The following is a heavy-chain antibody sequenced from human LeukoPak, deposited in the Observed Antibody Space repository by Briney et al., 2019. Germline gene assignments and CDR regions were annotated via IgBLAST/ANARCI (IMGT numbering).Heavy chain of an antibody. CDR1: GFTFSSYE. V-gene: IGHV3-48*03. Sequence: GGSLRLSCAASGFTFSSYEMNWVRQAPGKGLEWVSYISSSGSTIYYADSVKGRFTISRDNSKNSLYLQMNSLRAEDTAVYYCARAPHATDYWGQGTLVTVSS. J-gene: IGHJ4*02. CDR2: ISSSGSTI. CDR3: ARAPHATDY.